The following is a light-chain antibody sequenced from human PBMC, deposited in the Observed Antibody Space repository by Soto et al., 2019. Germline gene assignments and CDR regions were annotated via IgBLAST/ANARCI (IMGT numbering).Light chain of an antibody. V-gene: IGKV1-12*01. CDR1: QGVNI. Sequence: DIQMTQSPSSVSASVGDTVTITCRASQGVNILACYQQQPRNAPRLLIYEATNSQSGVPPSFSGSGSGTDFTLTISSLQPEDFATYFCQQANSFPSTFGQGTRLEIK. CDR2: EAT. J-gene: IGKJ5*01. CDR3: QQANSFPST.